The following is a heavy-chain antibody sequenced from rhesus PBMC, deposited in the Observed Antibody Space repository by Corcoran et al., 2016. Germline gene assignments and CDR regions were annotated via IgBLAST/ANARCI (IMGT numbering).Heavy chain of an antibody. J-gene: IGHJ6*01. D-gene: IGHD5-36*01. CDR3: ASLLVDIATVYGLDS. CDR2: ISGRGGST. CDR1: GGSISSNY. V-gene: IGHV4-173*01. Sequence: QLQLQESGPGLVKPSETLSLTCAVSGGSISSNYWSWIRHPPGKGLGWIGRISGRGGSTDSTPSLKSRVTISTDTSKNPFSLKLSSVTAADTAVYYCASLLVDIATVYGLDSWGQGVVVTVSS.